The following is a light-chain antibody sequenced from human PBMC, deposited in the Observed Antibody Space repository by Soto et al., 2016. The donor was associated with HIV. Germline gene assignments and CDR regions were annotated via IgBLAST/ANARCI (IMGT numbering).Light chain of an antibody. CDR3: QAWESSTVV. J-gene: IGLJ3*02. CDR2: QDN. CDR1: KLGDKY. Sequence: SYELTQPPSVSVSPRQAASITCSGDKLGDKYVCWYQQKPGQSPVLVIYQDNKRPSGIPERFSGSNSGSTATLTISGTQAMDEADYYCQAWESSTVVFGGGTKLTVL. V-gene: IGLV3-1*01.